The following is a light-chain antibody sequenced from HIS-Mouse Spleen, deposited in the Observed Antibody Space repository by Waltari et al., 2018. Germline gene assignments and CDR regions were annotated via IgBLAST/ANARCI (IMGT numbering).Light chain of an antibody. CDR1: NIGSKS. CDR2: DDS. J-gene: IGLJ1*01. Sequence: SYVLTQPPSVSVAPGKTARITCGGNNIGSKSVHWYQQKPGQAPVLVGYDDSDRPSGIPWRFSGSNSGNTATLTISSVEAGDEADYCCQVWDSSSDHHYVFGTGTKVTVL. V-gene: IGLV3-21*03. CDR3: QVWDSSSDHHYV.